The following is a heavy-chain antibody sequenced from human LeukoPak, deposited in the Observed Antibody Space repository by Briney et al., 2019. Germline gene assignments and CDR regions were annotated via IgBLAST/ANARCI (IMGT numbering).Heavy chain of an antibody. V-gene: IGHV1-2*02. CDR3: ALRYSSGWYPLKWFDP. D-gene: IGHD6-19*01. CDR2: INPNSGGT. J-gene: IGHJ5*02. CDR1: GYTFTGYY. Sequence: GASVKVSCTASGYTFTGYYMHWVRQAPGQGLEWMGWINPNSGGTNYAQKFQGRVTMTRDTSISTAYMELSRLRSDDTAVYYCALRYSSGWYPLKWFDPWGQGTLVTFSS.